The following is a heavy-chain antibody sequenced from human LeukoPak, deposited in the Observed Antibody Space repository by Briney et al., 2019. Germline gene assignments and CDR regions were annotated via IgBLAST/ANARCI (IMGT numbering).Heavy chain of an antibody. Sequence: ASVKVSCKASGGTFSSYAISWVRQAPGQGLEWMGGIIPIFGTANYAQKFQGRVTITADESTSTAYMELSSLRSEDTAVYYCARARALFYGDYGHAFDIWGQGTMVTVPS. D-gene: IGHD4-17*01. CDR1: GGTFSSYA. CDR3: ARARALFYGDYGHAFDI. V-gene: IGHV1-69*13. J-gene: IGHJ3*02. CDR2: IIPIFGTA.